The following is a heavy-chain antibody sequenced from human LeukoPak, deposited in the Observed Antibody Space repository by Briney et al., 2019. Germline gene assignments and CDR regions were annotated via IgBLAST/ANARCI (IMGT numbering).Heavy chain of an antibody. Sequence: SETLSLTCTVSGGSISSYYWSWIRQPPGKGLEWIGYIYYSGSTNYNPSLKSRVTISVDTSKNQFSLKLSSVTAADTAVYYCARGSWNDVPYYFDYWGQGTLVTVSS. CDR3: ARGSWNDVPYYFDY. CDR1: GGSISSYY. V-gene: IGHV4-59*01. D-gene: IGHD1-1*01. J-gene: IGHJ4*02. CDR2: IYYSGST.